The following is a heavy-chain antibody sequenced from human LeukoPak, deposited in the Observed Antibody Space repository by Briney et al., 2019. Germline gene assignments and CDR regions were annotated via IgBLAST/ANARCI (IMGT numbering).Heavy chain of an antibody. Sequence: SETLSLTCTVSGGSISSYYWSWLRQPPRKELVWIGYIYYSGSTNYNPSLTSRVTISVEPSKNQFSLKLSCVTAADTPVYHCATVRVRDRSDYSPIYYFDSWAQGTLVPVSS. V-gene: IGHV4-59*01. CDR3: ATVRVRDRSDYSPIYYFDS. CDR1: GGSISSYY. J-gene: IGHJ4*02. D-gene: IGHD4-11*01. CDR2: IYYSGST.